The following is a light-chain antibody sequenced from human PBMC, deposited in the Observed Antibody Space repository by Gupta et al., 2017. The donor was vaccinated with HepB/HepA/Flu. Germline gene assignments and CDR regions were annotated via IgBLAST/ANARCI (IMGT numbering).Light chain of an antibody. CDR3: RSYDSSLSGWV. J-gene: IGLJ3*02. CDR1: SSNIGAGYD. Sequence: QSVLTQPPSASGAPGPRVTISCTGSSSNIGAGYDVHWYQQLPGTAPKLLIYGNSNRPSGVPDRFSGSKSGTSASLAITGLQAEDEADYYCRSYDSSLSGWVFGGGTKLTAL. V-gene: IGLV1-40*01. CDR2: GNS.